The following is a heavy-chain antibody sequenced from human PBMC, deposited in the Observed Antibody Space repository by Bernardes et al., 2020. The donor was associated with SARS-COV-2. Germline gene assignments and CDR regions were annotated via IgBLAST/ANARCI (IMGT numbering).Heavy chain of an antibody. J-gene: IGHJ4*02. V-gene: IGHV4-4*02. Sequence: SETLSLTCAVSGGSISSSNWWSCVRQPPGKGLEWIGEIYHSGSTNYNPSLKSRVTISVDKSKNQFSLKLSSVTAADTAVYYCATGGRRITIFGVVTIPFDYWGQGTLVTVSS. CDR3: ATGGRRITIFGVVTIPFDY. CDR2: IYHSGST. CDR1: GGSISSSNW. D-gene: IGHD3-3*01.